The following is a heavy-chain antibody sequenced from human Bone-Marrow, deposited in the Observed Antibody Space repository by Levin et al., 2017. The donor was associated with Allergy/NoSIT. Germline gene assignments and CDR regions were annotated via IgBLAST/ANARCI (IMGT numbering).Heavy chain of an antibody. CDR2: ISGSGSGT. V-gene: IGHV3-23*01. Sequence: VASVKVSCAASGFTFAKYAVTWVRQAPGKGLDWVSTISGSGSGTYYADSVRGRFTIPRDNSKNTVYLQMNSLRVEDTALYYCAKDRSGSRSKGDLDYWGQGTLVTVSS. D-gene: IGHD3-3*01. CDR3: AKDRSGSRSKGDLDY. CDR1: GFTFAKYA. J-gene: IGHJ4*02.